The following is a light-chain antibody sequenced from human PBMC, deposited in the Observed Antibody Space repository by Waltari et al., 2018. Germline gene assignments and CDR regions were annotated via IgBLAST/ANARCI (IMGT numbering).Light chain of an antibody. CDR3: QHYVRLPAT. CDR1: QSVSRS. J-gene: IGKJ1*01. Sequence: SCRAGQSVSRSVAWYQQKPGQAPKLLIYGASTRATGIPDRFTGSGSGTDFSLTISSLEPEDFAIYFCQHYVRLPATFGQGTKVEIK. CDR2: GAS. V-gene: IGKV3-20*01.